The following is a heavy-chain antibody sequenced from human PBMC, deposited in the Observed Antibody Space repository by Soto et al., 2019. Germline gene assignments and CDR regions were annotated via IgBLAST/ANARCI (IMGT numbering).Heavy chain of an antibody. CDR2: IYYSGST. CDR3: ARDRRRDDYCSSTSCCSDSGMDV. J-gene: IGHJ6*01. D-gene: IGHD2-2*01. V-gene: IGHV4-30-4*01. CDR1: SGSINSGCYY. Sequence: QVQLQESGPGLVKPSQTLSLTCTVSSGSINSGCYYWSWIRQPPGKGLEWIGNIYYSGSTQYNPSLKSRVTISVDTSKNQFSLKLSSVTAADTAVFYCARDRRRDDYCSSTSCCSDSGMDVW.